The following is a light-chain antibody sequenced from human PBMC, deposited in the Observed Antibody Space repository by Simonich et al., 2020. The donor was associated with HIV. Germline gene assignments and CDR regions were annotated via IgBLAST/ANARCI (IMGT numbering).Light chain of an antibody. CDR2: AAS. V-gene: IGKV1D-8*03. CDR3: QQLNSFT. Sequence: VIWMTQSPSLLSASTGDRVTISCQMRQGISSYLDWYQQKPGKAPKHLIYAASTLQSWVPSRFSGSGSGTEFTLTISSLQPEDFATYYCQQLNSFTFGPGTKVDIK. J-gene: IGKJ3*01. CDR1: QGISSY.